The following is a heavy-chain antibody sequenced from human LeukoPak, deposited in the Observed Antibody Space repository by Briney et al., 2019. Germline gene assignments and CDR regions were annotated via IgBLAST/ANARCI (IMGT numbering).Heavy chain of an antibody. CDR1: GFTFSRYS. CDR3: AIAAIAAARIYYYMDV. V-gene: IGHV3-74*01. D-gene: IGHD6-13*01. CDR2: VNSDGSGT. Sequence: GGSLRLSCAASGFTFSRYSMHWVRQAPGKGLVWVSHVNSDGSGTDYADSVKGRFTISRDNAENSLYLQMNSLRAEDTAVYYCAIAAIAAARIYYYMDVWGKGTTVTVSS. J-gene: IGHJ6*03.